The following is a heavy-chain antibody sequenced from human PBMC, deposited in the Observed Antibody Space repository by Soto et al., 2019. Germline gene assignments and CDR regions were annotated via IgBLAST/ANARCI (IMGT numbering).Heavy chain of an antibody. D-gene: IGHD2-15*01. Sequence: WTWIRQHPGKGLEWMGYIYYSGGTDYNPSLKSRLNISLDTSKNQFSLKLNSVTAADTAVYYCARDPLTIGGGGFDYWGQGTLVSVSS. CDR3: ARDPLTIGGGGFDY. CDR2: IYYSGGT. V-gene: IGHV4-31*02. J-gene: IGHJ4*02.